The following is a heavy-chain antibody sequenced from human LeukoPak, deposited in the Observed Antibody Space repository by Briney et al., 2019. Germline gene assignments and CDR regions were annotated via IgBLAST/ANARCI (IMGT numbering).Heavy chain of an antibody. CDR2: TYYRSKWYS. J-gene: IGHJ3*02. CDR1: GDSVSSNSAA. D-gene: IGHD1-26*01. V-gene: IGHV6-1*01. Sequence: PSQTLSLTCAISGDSVSSNSAAWNWIRQSPSRGLEWLGRTYYRSKWYSDYAVSVKGRITVHPDTSKNQFSLQLNSVTPEDTAVYYCAGDAATGGTGYTNAFDIWGQGTTVTVSS. CDR3: AGDAATGGTGYTNAFDI.